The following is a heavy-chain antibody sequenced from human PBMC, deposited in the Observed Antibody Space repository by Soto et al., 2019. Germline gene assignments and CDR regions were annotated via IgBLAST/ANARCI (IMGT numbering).Heavy chain of an antibody. D-gene: IGHD5-18*01. V-gene: IGHV3-30-3*01. Sequence: GSLRLSCAASGFTFSSYAMHWVRQAPGKGLEWVAVISYDGSNKYYADSVKGRFTISRDNSKNTLYLQMNSLRAEDTAVYYCAREGAMVDDAFDIWGQGTMVTVSS. CDR3: AREGAMVDDAFDI. CDR2: ISYDGSNK. J-gene: IGHJ3*02. CDR1: GFTFSSYA.